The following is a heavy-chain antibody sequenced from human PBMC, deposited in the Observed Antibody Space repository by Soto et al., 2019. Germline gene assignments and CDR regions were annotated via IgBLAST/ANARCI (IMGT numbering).Heavy chain of an antibody. J-gene: IGHJ4*02. CDR2: INSDGSST. V-gene: IGHV3-74*01. Sequence: SLRLSCAASGFTFSSYWMHWVRQAPGKGLVWVSRINSDGSSTSYADSVKGRFTISRDNAKNTLYLQMNSLRAEDTAVYYCSRVSVSSGGNSEYWGQGTLVTVSS. CDR3: SRVSVSSGGNSEY. D-gene: IGHD2-21*02. CDR1: GFTFSSYW.